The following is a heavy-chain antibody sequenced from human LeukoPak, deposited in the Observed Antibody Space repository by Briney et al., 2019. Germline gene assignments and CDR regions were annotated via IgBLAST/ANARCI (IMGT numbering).Heavy chain of an antibody. CDR2: IIPIFGTA. V-gene: IGHV1-69*05. D-gene: IGHD4-17*01. J-gene: IGHJ4*02. CDR3: ARAPTTVTIHFDY. Sequence: GASVKVSCKASGGTFSSYAISWVRQAPGQGLERMGGIIPIFGTANYAQKFQGRVTITTDESTSTAYMELNSLRSDDTAVYYCARAPTTVTIHFDYWGQGTLVTVSS. CDR1: GGTFSSYA.